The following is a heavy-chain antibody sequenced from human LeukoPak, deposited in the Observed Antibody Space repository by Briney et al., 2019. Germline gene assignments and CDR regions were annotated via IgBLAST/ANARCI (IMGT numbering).Heavy chain of an antibody. CDR3: ARDSTPPGIVGATRYDY. Sequence: SETLSLTCTVSGGSISSYYWSWIRQPAGKGLEWIGRIYTSGSTNYNPSLKSRVTMSVDTSKNQFSLELSSVTAADTAVYYCARDSTPPGIVGATRYDYWGQGTLVTVSS. D-gene: IGHD1-26*01. V-gene: IGHV4-4*07. CDR2: IYTSGST. J-gene: IGHJ4*02. CDR1: GGSISSYY.